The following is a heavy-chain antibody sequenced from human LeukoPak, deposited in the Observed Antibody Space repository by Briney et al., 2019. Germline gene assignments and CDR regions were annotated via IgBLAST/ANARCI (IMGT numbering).Heavy chain of an antibody. CDR3: AREEYDSTWPFNY. Sequence: SETLSLTCTVSGGSISTYYWTWIRQPAGKGLEWIGRIYTGGITNYNPSLKSRVTMSVDTSKNQFSLKLSSVTAADTAVYYCAREEYDSTWPFNYWGQGILVTVSS. V-gene: IGHV4-4*07. D-gene: IGHD6-13*01. CDR1: GGSISTYY. J-gene: IGHJ4*02. CDR2: IYTGGIT.